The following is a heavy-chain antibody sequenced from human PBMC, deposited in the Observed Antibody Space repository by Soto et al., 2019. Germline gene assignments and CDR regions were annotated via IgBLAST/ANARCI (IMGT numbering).Heavy chain of an antibody. V-gene: IGHV1-69*01. J-gene: IGHJ4*02. CDR3: ARDGGRHSGGIDY. Sequence: QVQLVQSGAEVKKPGSSVKVSCKASGGTFSSYSNNWVRQAPGQGLEWMGEIIPIFGTANYAQKFQGRVTITAEEYTSTAYMELSSLRSEDTAVYYCARDGGRHSGGIDYWGQGTLVTVSS. CDR2: IIPIFGTA. D-gene: IGHD1-26*01. CDR1: GGTFSSYS.